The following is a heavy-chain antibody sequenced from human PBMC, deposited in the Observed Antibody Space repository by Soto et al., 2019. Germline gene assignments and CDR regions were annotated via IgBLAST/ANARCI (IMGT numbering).Heavy chain of an antibody. CDR1: GGSINSGTHY. Sequence: QLQLQESGPGLVKPSETLSLTCSVSGGSINSGTHYWGWTRQPPGKGLEWIGSIYYTGSSFYDPSLKSRVAISVDTSKHLFSLKLSSVTAADTAVYYCAGHVGANWYGAFDFWGQGTMVTVSS. V-gene: IGHV4-39*01. J-gene: IGHJ3*01. D-gene: IGHD1-1*01. CDR2: IYYTGSS. CDR3: AGHVGANWYGAFDF.